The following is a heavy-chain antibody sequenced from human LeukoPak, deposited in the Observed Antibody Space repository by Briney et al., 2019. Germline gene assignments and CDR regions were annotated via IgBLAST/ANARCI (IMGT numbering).Heavy chain of an antibody. CDR3: ARGLYSSSWSVDY. V-gene: IGHV3-48*02. CDR1: GFTFSSYS. Sequence: GGSLRLSCAASGFTFSSYSMNWVRQAPGKGLEWVSYISSGSTTIYYADSVKGRFTISRDDAKDSLYLQMNSLRDDDTAVYYCARGLYSSSWSVDYWGQGTLVTVSS. CDR2: ISSGSTTI. D-gene: IGHD6-13*01. J-gene: IGHJ4*02.